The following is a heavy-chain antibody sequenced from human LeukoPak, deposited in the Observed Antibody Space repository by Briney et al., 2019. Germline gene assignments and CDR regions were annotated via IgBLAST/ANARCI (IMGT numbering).Heavy chain of an antibody. D-gene: IGHD2-2*01. J-gene: IGHJ4*02. CDR3: ATQIGGIVVVPAATLGDYYFDY. Sequence: SVKVSCKVSGYTLTELSMHWARQAPGKGLDWMGGFDPEDGETIYAQKFQGRVTMTEDTSTDTAYMELSSLRSEDTAVYYCATQIGGIVVVPAATLGDYYFDYWGQGTLVTVSS. CDR1: GYTLTELS. V-gene: IGHV1-24*01. CDR2: FDPEDGET.